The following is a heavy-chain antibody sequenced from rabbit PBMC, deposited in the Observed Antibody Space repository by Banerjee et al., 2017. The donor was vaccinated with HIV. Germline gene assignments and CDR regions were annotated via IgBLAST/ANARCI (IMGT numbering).Heavy chain of an antibody. V-gene: IGHV1S45*01. D-gene: IGHD4-1*01. CDR1: GFTLSPYW. CDR3: ARDLAGVIGWNFGL. Sequence: QEQLEESGGGLVKPGGTLTLTCTASGFTLSPYWMYWVRQAPGKGLEWIGDIYAGGSGSTYYASWAKGRFTISKTSSTAVTLQMTSLTAADTATYFCARDLAGVIGWNFGLWGQGTLVTVS. CDR2: IYAGGSGST. J-gene: IGHJ4*01.